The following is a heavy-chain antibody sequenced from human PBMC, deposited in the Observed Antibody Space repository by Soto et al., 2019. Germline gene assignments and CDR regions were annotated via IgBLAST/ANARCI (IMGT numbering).Heavy chain of an antibody. J-gene: IGHJ6*02. V-gene: IGHV5-51*01. CDR1: GYRFTSYW. CDR3: ARLEHYYGTGSDTGSMDV. Sequence: EVQLVQSGPEVKKPGESLKISCEASGYRFTSYWIAWVRQMPGKGLEWMGLIYPGDSETRYSLSFQGQVTISVDKSINTAYLHWSSLKASDTAMYFCARLEHYYGTGSDTGSMDVWGQGTTVTVSS. D-gene: IGHD3-10*01. CDR2: IYPGDSET.